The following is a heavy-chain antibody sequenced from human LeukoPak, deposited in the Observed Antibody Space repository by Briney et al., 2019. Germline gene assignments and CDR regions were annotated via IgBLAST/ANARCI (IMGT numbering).Heavy chain of an antibody. Sequence: ASVKVSCNSFGYTFTSNYMHWVRQAPGQGPEWMGVISPSGASTTYAQTFQGRVTLTRDMSTSTDYLELSSLRSEDTAVYYCARGEMATVYHYMDVWGKGTTVTISS. CDR2: ISPSGAST. CDR1: GYTFTSNY. D-gene: IGHD5-24*01. CDR3: ARGEMATVYHYMDV. J-gene: IGHJ6*03. V-gene: IGHV1-46*01.